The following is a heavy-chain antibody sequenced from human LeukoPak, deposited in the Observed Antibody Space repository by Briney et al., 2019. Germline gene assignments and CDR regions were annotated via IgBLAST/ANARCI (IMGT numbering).Heavy chain of an antibody. CDR2: IYYSGST. D-gene: IGHD2-2*01. Sequence: PSETLSLTCTVSGGSISSYYWSWIRQPPGKGLEWIGYIYYSGSTNYNPSLKSRVTISVDTSKNQFSLKLSSVTAADTAVYYCARRGQRGPAAIWGQGTLVTVSS. CDR1: GGSISSYY. CDR3: ARRGQRGPAAI. V-gene: IGHV4-59*12. J-gene: IGHJ4*02.